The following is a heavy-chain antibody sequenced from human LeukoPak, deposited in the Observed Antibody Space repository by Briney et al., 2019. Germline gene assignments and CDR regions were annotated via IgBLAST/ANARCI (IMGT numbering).Heavy chain of an antibody. Sequence: KSGGSLRLSCAGSGFTFSRYSMNWFRQAPEKGLERVSSISSGSTNIFYADSVKGRFTISRDNAKNSLYLQMNSLGAEDTAVYYCARDAQWLVPEGYFYYMDVWGKGPTVTVSS. CDR3: ARDAQWLVPEGYFYYMDV. D-gene: IGHD6-19*01. CDR2: ISSGSTNI. J-gene: IGHJ6*03. V-gene: IGHV3-21*01. CDR1: GFTFSRYS.